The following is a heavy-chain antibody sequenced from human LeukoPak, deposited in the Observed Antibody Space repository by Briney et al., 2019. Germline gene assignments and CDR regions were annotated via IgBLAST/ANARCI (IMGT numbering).Heavy chain of an antibody. CDR1: GYTFTSYG. J-gene: IGHJ4*02. D-gene: IGHD3-22*01. Sequence: ASVKVSCKASGYTFTSYGISWVRQAPGQGLEWMGWISAYNGNTNYAQKLQGGVTMTTDTSTSTAYMELRSLRSDDTAVYYCARDGLEYYYDSSGYYFSDYWGQGTLVTVSS. CDR3: ARDGLEYYYDSSGYYFSDY. V-gene: IGHV1-18*01. CDR2: ISAYNGNT.